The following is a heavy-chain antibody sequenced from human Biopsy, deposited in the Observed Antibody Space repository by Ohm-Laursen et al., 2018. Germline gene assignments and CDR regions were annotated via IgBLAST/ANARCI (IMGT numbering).Heavy chain of an antibody. D-gene: IGHD6-19*01. CDR1: GGAFTNYA. Sequence: PSVKVSCNASGGAFTNYAINWVRQAPGHGLEWMGGIITVSETAGYAERFQGRVTITADVTTTTAYMDLSGLRSEDTAVYYCVAYPSSGFFENNDDFAMDVWGQGTTVIVSS. V-gene: IGHV1-69*01. CDR2: IITVSETA. CDR3: VAYPSSGFFENNDDFAMDV. J-gene: IGHJ6*02.